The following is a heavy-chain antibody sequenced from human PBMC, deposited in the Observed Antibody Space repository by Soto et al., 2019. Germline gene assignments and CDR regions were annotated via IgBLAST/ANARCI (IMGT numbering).Heavy chain of an antibody. D-gene: IGHD1-26*01. CDR1: GFTFIIYA. V-gene: IGHV3-30-3*01. J-gene: IGHJ6*02. CDR3: ARERWAYYYYYGMDV. Sequence: SRSLCGGASGFTFIIYAMRRVRKAQGKGLEWVAVISYDGSNKYYADSVKGRFTISRDNSKNTLYLQMNSLRAEDTAVYYCARERWAYYYYYGMDVWGQGTTVTGPS. CDR2: ISYDGSNK.